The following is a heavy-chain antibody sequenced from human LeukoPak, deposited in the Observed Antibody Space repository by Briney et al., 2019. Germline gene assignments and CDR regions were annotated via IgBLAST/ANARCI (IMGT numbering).Heavy chain of an antibody. Sequence: ASVKVSCKASGYTFTSYGISWVRRAPGQGLEWMGWISAYNGNTNYAQKLQGRVTMTTDTSTSTAYMELRSLRSDDTAVYYCARTHSSGWVFDYWGQGTLVTVSS. D-gene: IGHD6-19*01. CDR3: ARTHSSGWVFDY. CDR2: ISAYNGNT. CDR1: GYTFTSYG. J-gene: IGHJ4*02. V-gene: IGHV1-18*01.